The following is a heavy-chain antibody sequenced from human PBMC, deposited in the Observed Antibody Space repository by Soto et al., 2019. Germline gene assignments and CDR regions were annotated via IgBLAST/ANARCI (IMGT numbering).Heavy chain of an antibody. D-gene: IGHD3-3*01. CDR3: AADSVPDYDFWSGYYRRQAFDI. J-gene: IGHJ3*02. V-gene: IGHV1-58*01. Sequence: SVQVSCKASGFTFTSSAVQWVRQARGQRLEWIGWIVVGSGNTNYAQKFQERVTITRDMSTSTAYMDLSSLRSEDTAVYYCAADSVPDYDFWSGYYRRQAFDIWGQGTMVTVSS. CDR2: IVVGSGNT. CDR1: GFTFTSSA.